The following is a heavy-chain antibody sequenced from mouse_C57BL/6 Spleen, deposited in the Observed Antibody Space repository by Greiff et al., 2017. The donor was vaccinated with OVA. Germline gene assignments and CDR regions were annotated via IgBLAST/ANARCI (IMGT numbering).Heavy chain of an antibody. J-gene: IGHJ1*03. V-gene: IGHV1-64*01. D-gene: IGHD1-1*01. Sequence: QVQLQQPGAELVKPGASVKLSCKASGYTFTSYWMHWVKQRPGQGLEWIGMIHPNSGSTNYNEKFKSKATLTVDKSSSTAYMQLSSLTSEDSAVYYCARPPLITTVVANWYFDVWGTGTTVTVSS. CDR1: GYTFTSYW. CDR2: IHPNSGST. CDR3: ARPPLITTVVANWYFDV.